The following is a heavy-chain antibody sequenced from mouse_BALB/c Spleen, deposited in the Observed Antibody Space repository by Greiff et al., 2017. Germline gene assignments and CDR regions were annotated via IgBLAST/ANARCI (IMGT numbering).Heavy chain of an antibody. CDR2: ISYSGST. J-gene: IGHJ4*01. CDR3: ARYFSYDYDGSPYAMDY. D-gene: IGHD2-4*01. Sequence: EVKLQESGPGLVKPSQSLSLTCTVTGYSITSDYAWYWIRQFPGNKLEWMGYISYSGSTSYNPSLKSRISITRDTSKNQFFLQLNSVTTEDTATYYCARYFSYDYDGSPYAMDYWGQGTSVTVSS. V-gene: IGHV3-2*02. CDR1: GYSITSDYA.